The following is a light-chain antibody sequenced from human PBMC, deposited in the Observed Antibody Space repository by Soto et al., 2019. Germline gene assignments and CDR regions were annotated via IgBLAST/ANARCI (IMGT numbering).Light chain of an antibody. CDR1: SGGITTNA. CDR2: EDN. CDR3: QSYDSSGVV. J-gene: IGLJ2*01. Sequence: NFMLTQPHSVSESPGKTVTISCTRSSGGITTNAVQWYQQRPGSALTIVIYEDNQRPSEVPDRFSGSIDFSSNSASLTISGLKTEDEADYYCQSYDSSGVVFGGGTQLTVL. V-gene: IGLV6-57*04.